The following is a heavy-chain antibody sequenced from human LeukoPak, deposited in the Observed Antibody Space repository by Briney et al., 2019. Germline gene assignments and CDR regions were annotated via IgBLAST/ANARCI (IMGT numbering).Heavy chain of an antibody. J-gene: IGHJ4*02. V-gene: IGHV4-61*02. D-gene: IGHD2-2*02. CDR3: AREVRYCSSTSCYRGFDY. Sequence: PSETLSLTCTVSGGSISSGSYYWSWIRQPAGKGLEWIGRIYTSGSTNYNPSLKSRVTISVDTSKNQFSLKLSSVTAADTAVYYCAREVRYCSSTSCYRGFDYWGQGTLVTVSS. CDR2: IYTSGST. CDR1: GGSISSGSYY.